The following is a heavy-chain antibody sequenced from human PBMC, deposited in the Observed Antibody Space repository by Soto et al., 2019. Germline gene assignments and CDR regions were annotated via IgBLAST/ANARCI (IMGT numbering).Heavy chain of an antibody. CDR3: VRLVGNSWLDS. D-gene: IGHD2-2*01. V-gene: IGHV4-34*01. Sequence: PLETLSLTCAVYGGSFSGYYWSWIRQPPGKGLEWIGEINHSGSTNYNPSLKSRVTISVDTSKNQFSLKLSSVTAADTAVYYCVRLVGNSWLDSWGQGTLVTVSS. CDR2: INHSGST. J-gene: IGHJ5*01. CDR1: GGSFSGYY.